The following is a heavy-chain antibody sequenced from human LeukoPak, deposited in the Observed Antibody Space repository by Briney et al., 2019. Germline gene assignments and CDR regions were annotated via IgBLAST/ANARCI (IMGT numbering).Heavy chain of an antibody. CDR3: ASRLTASGTPFDY. J-gene: IGHJ4*02. CDR2: IYYSGSI. CDR1: GGSISSGGYY. D-gene: IGHD3-10*01. V-gene: IGHV4-31*03. Sequence: SQTLSLTCTVSGGSISSGGYYWSWIRQHPGKGLEWIGYIYYSGSIHYNPSLKSRVTISVDTSKNQFSLKLSSVTAADTAVYYCASRLTASGTPFDYWGQGTLVTVSS.